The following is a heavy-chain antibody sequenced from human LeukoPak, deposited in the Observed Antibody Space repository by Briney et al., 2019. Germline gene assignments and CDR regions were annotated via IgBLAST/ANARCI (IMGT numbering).Heavy chain of an antibody. V-gene: IGHV3-21*01. CDR1: GFTFNSFT. CDR2: ISGSGQYI. Sequence: TGGSLRLSCAASGFTFNSFTMNWVRQAPGKGLEWLSSISGSGQYIYYADSLKGRLTISRDNAKDSLYLQLNSLRAEDTSVYYCARGGYNSAFLDSWGQGTLVSVS. D-gene: IGHD6-19*01. J-gene: IGHJ4*02. CDR3: ARGGYNSAFLDS.